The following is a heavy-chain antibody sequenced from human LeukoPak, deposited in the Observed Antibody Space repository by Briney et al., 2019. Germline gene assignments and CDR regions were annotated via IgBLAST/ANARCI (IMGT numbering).Heavy chain of an antibody. D-gene: IGHD3-22*01. CDR3: ARMMRIYYDSSGYPPFDY. CDR2: FHPNSGGT. V-gene: IGHV1-2*06. J-gene: IGHJ4*02. Sequence: ASVKVSCKTSGYTFTDYFLHWVRQSPGQGLEWMGRFHPNSGGTNYSQNFQGRVTMTRDTSISTAYMELTSLRSDDTAVYYCARMMRIYYDSSGYPPFDYWGQGTLVTVSS. CDR1: GYTFTDYF.